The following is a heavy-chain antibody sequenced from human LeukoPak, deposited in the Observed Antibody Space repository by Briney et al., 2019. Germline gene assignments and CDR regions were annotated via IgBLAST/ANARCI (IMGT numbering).Heavy chain of an antibody. CDR3: AREITYFYDSGGYWDAFDI. Sequence: SGTSLRLSCAASGFSFTSYNFHWVRQAPGKGLQWLGFISYDGNIKYEDSVKGRFTISRDNSKNTLYLQMSSLRAEDTAVYYCAREITYFYDSGGYWDAFDIWGQGTMVTVSS. CDR1: GFSFTSYN. V-gene: IGHV3-30*03. D-gene: IGHD3-22*01. CDR2: ISYDGNIK. J-gene: IGHJ3*02.